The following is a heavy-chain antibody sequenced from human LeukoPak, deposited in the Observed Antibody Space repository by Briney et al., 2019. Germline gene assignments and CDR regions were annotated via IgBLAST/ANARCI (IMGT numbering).Heavy chain of an antibody. V-gene: IGHV3-30*18. Sequence: GRSLRLSCAASGFTFSSYGMHWVRQAPGKGLEWVAVISYDGSNKYYADSVKGRFTISRDNSKNTLYLQMNSLRAEDTAVYYCAKVKVRVPAAIFSNYYYGMDVWGQGTTVTVSS. CDR3: AKVKVRVPAAIFSNYYYGMDV. CDR2: ISYDGSNK. J-gene: IGHJ6*02. D-gene: IGHD2-2*01. CDR1: GFTFSSYG.